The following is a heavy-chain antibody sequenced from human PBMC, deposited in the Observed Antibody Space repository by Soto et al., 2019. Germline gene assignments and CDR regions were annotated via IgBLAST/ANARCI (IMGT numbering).Heavy chain of an antibody. D-gene: IGHD3-9*01. Sequence: QVQLQESGPGLVKPSQTLSLTCTVSGGSISSGGYYWSWIRQHPGKGLEWIGYIYYSGSTYYNPSLTSRVTISVDTSKNQFSLKLSSVTAADTAVYYCRGWEGDILTVYSVPSIAYWGQGTLVTVSS. J-gene: IGHJ4*02. CDR1: GGSISSGGYY. CDR2: IYYSGST. V-gene: IGHV4-31*03. CDR3: RGWEGDILTVYSVPSIAY.